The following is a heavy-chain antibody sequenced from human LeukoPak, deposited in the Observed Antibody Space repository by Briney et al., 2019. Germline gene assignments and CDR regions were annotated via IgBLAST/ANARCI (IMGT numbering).Heavy chain of an antibody. J-gene: IGHJ4*02. CDR3: ARGLGTYYDSSGYIL. CDR2: INHSGST. CDR1: GGSISSYY. V-gene: IGHV4-34*01. D-gene: IGHD3-22*01. Sequence: SETLSLTCTVSGGSISSYYWSWIRQPPGKGLEWIGEINHSGSTNYNPSLKSRVTISVDTSKNQFSLKLSSVTAADTAVYYCARGLGTYYDSSGYILWGQGTLVTVSS.